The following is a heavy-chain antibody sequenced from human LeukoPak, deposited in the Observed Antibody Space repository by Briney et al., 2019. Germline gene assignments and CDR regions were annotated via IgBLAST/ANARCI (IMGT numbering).Heavy chain of an antibody. CDR3: ARSPGHYYYYYGMDV. CDR2: IYSGGST. CDR1: GFTVSSNY. V-gene: IGHV3-66*01. J-gene: IGHJ6*02. Sequence: GGSLRLSCAASGFTVSSNYMSWVRQAPGKGLEWVSVIYSGGSTYYADSVKGRFTISRDNSKNTLYLQMNSLRAEDTAVYYCARSPGHYYYYYGMDVWGQGTTVTVSS.